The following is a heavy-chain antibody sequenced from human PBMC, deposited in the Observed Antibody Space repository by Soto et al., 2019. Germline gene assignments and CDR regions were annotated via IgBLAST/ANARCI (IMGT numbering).Heavy chain of an antibody. CDR2: IWYDGSNK. D-gene: IGHD4-17*01. J-gene: IGHJ2*01. Sequence: QVQLVESGGGVVQPGRSLRLSCAASGFTFSSYGMHWVRQAPGKGLEWVAVIWYDGSNKYYADSVKGRFTISRDNSKNTLYLQMNSLRAEDTAVYYCARVGYGGKPHWYFDLWGRGTLVTVSS. V-gene: IGHV3-33*01. CDR1: GFTFSSYG. CDR3: ARVGYGGKPHWYFDL.